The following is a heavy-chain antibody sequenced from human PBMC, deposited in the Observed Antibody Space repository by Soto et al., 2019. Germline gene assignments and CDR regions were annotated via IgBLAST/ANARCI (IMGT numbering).Heavy chain of an antibody. CDR1: GYPFTDYY. CDR3: TRENIENSDGLYDASDI. Sequence: XSVKVACKTSGYPFTDYYTHWVRQAPGQGLEWMGWMNPKSGGAYFAQKFQGRVTLTRDTSIGTAYIEVNSLTSDDTAVYFCTRENIENSDGLYDASDIWGQGTTVTVSS. D-gene: IGHD5-18*01. V-gene: IGHV1-2*02. J-gene: IGHJ3*02. CDR2: MNPKSGGA.